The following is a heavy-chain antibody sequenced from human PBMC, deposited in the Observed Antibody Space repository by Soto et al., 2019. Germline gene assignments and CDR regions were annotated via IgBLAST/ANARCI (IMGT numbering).Heavy chain of an antibody. Sequence: GSGPTLVNPTQTLTLTCTFSGFSLTTTGEAVGWIRQYPGKAPEWLALIYWHDEIHYSPSLNSRLTISKDTSKNQVALRVTNMYPVDTATYYCAHRKGGTFDYWGQGTLVTVSS. CDR3: AHRKGGTFDY. V-gene: IGHV2-5*01. CDR1: GFSLTTTGEA. D-gene: IGHD1-26*01. CDR2: IYWHDEI. J-gene: IGHJ4*02.